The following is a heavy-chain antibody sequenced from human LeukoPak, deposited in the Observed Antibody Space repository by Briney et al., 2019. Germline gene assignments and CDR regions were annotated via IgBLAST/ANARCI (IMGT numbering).Heavy chain of an antibody. CDR3: ATLSYYYGLDV. D-gene: IGHD2/OR15-2a*01. Sequence: GGSLRLSCAASGFTSSSYAMSWVRQAPGKGLEWVSSISGSGSYTYYADSVKGRFTISRDNSKDTVYLQMNSLRAEDTAVYYCATLSYYYGLDVWGQGTTVTVSS. CDR1: GFTSSSYA. CDR2: ISGSGSYT. J-gene: IGHJ6*02. V-gene: IGHV3-23*01.